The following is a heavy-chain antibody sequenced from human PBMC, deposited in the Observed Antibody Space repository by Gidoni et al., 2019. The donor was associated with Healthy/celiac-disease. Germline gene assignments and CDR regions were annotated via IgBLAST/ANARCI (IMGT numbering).Heavy chain of an antibody. CDR1: GGSISSSSYY. D-gene: IGHD3-3*01. J-gene: IGHJ5*02. CDR2: IYYSGST. CDR3: ARQDFWSGYSDNWFDP. Sequence: QLQLQESGPGLVKPSETLSLTCTVSGGSISSSSYYWGWIRQPPGKGLEWIGSIYYSGSTYYNPSLKSRVTISVDTSKNQFSLKLSSVTAADTAVYYCARQDFWSGYSDNWFDPWGQGTLVTVSS. V-gene: IGHV4-39*01.